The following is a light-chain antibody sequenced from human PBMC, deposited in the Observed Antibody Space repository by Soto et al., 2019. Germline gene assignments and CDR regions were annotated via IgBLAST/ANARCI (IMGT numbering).Light chain of an antibody. V-gene: IGKV3-11*01. CDR2: DAS. J-gene: IGKJ5*01. CDR1: QSVSSY. Sequence: ELVMTKSPATLPVSPGARATLSCRASQSVSSYLAWYQQKPGQAPSLLIYDASNRATGIPARFSGSGSGTEFTLTISILEPEDFAVYYCQQRSNWPTFGQGTRLEIK. CDR3: QQRSNWPT.